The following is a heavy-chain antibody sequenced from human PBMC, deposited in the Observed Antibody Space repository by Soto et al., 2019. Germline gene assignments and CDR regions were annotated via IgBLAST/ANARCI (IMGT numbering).Heavy chain of an antibody. CDR3: ARQPCRGDCEFDY. D-gene: IGHD2-21*02. CDR1: SGSISNYY. V-gene: IGHV4-59*08. Sequence: SETLSLTCTVSSGSISNYYWSWIRQPPGKGLEWIGYIYYSGTTNYNPSLKSRVTISVDTSKNQFSLKLSSVTAADTALYYCARQPCRGDCEFDYWGQGTLVTVSS. CDR2: IYYSGTT. J-gene: IGHJ4*02.